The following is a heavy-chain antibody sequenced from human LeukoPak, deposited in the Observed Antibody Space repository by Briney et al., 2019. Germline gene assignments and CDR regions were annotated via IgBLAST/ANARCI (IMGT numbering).Heavy chain of an antibody. D-gene: IGHD6-19*01. CDR1: GYTFCNFG. J-gene: IGHJ5*02. Sequence: ASVKVSCKASGYTFCNFGITWVRQAPGQGLEWMGWISPYNGKTNYGQKVQGRVTMSTDTSTSTAYMELRSLRSDDTAVYYCARGGTSGWPRTDNWFDPWGQGTLVTVSS. V-gene: IGHV1-18*04. CDR2: ISPYNGKT. CDR3: ARGGTSGWPRTDNWFDP.